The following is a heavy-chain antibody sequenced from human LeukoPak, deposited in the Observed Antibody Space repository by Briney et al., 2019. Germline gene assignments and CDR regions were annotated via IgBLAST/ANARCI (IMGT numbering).Heavy chain of an antibody. V-gene: IGHV3-30-3*01. Sequence: PGGCLRLSCAASGCTFSSYAMHWVRQAPGKGLEWVAVISYDGSNKYYADSVKGRFTISRDNSKNTLYLQMNSLRAEDTAVYYCAREAGYAELYDSSGYYFDYWGQGTLVTVSS. CDR3: AREAGYAELYDSSGYYFDY. D-gene: IGHD3-22*01. CDR1: GCTFSSYA. J-gene: IGHJ4*02. CDR2: ISYDGSNK.